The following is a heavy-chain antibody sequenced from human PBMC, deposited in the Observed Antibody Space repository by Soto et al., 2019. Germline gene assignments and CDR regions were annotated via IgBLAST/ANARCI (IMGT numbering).Heavy chain of an antibody. V-gene: IGHV4-59*01. D-gene: IGHD5-18*01. Sequence: PSETLSLTCTVSGGSISNYYWSWIRQPPGKGLEWIGYIYYSGSTNYNPSLKSRVTISIDTSKNQFSLKLSSVTAADTAVYYCARGDVTAMYFDYWGQGTLVTVSS. CDR1: GGSISNYY. J-gene: IGHJ4*02. CDR2: IYYSGST. CDR3: ARGDVTAMYFDY.